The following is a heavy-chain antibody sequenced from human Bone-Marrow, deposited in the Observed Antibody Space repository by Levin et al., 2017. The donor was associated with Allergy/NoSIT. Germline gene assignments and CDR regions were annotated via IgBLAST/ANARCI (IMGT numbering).Heavy chain of an antibody. J-gene: IGHJ6*02. CDR3: ACGEYNREGYYYYGMDV. Sequence: GGSLRLSCAASGFAFNSYGMHWVRQAPGKGLEWVAVISYDGDERFYADSVKGRFTISRDNFKNTLYLQMDSLRPEDTAMYYCACGEYNREGYYYYGMDVWGQGTTVTVSS. CDR1: GFAFNSYG. CDR2: ISYDGDER. V-gene: IGHV3-30*03. D-gene: IGHD6-6*01.